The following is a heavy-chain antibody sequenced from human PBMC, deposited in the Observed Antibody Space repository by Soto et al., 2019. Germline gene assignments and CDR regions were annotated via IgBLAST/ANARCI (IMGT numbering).Heavy chain of an antibody. CDR1: GFTFSSYA. V-gene: IGHV3-23*01. D-gene: IGHD4-17*01. J-gene: IGHJ4*02. Sequence: EVQLLESGGGLVQPGGSLRLSCAASGFTFSSYAMSWVRQAPGKGLEWVSAISGSGGSTYYADSVKGRFTISRDNSKNALYLQMNSLRAEDTAVYYCAKDSLKNVYGDSLDYWGQGTLVTVSS. CDR2: ISGSGGST. CDR3: AKDSLKNVYGDSLDY.